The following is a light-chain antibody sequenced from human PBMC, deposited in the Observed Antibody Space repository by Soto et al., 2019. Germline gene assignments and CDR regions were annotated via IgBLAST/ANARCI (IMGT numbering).Light chain of an antibody. CDR1: SSNIGGYNV. V-gene: IGLV2-14*02. CDR3: SSYTSTSTLIV. J-gene: IGLJ1*01. Sequence: QSVLTQPASVSGSPGQSITISCSGTSSNIGGYNVVSWYQQHPGKAPKVIVYEGIKRPSGVSDRFSGSTSGSTASLTISGLQAEDEADYYCSSYTSTSTLIVFGTGTKVTV. CDR2: EGI.